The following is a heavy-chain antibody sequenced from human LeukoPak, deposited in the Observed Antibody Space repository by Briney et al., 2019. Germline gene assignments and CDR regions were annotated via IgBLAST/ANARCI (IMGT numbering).Heavy chain of an antibody. J-gene: IGHJ5*02. V-gene: IGHV4-61*01. CDR1: GYSISSGYY. CDR3: ARGGYYGSGNDFRFDP. CDR2: IYYSGST. Sequence: PSETLSLTCTVSGYSISSGYYWSWIRQPPGKGLEWIGYIYYSGSTNYNPSLKSRVTISVDTSKNQFSLKLSSVTAADTAIYYCARGGYYGSGNDFRFDPWGQGTLVTVSS. D-gene: IGHD3-10*01.